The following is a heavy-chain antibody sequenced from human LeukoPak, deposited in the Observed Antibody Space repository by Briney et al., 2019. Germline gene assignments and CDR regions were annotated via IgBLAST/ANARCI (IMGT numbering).Heavy chain of an antibody. CDR2: INQDGSEK. Sequence: GGSLRLSCAASGFTFSNYWISRVRQAPGKGLEWVANINQDGSEKYYVDSVRGRFTISRDNAENSLYLQMNSLRAEDTAVYYCARTWMYSNYFRGQGTLVTVSS. D-gene: IGHD4-11*01. CDR1: GFTFSNYW. J-gene: IGHJ4*02. CDR3: ARTWMYSNYF. V-gene: IGHV3-7*03.